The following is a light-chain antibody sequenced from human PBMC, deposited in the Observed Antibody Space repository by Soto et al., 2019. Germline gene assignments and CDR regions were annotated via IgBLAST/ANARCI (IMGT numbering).Light chain of an antibody. V-gene: IGLV2-14*01. CDR3: SSYTSDSSYV. J-gene: IGLJ1*01. Sequence: QSALTQPASVSGSPGQSITISCTGTSSDVGLYDYVSWYQQHPGKAPQLVIYAVSNRPSGVSNRFSASKSGNTASLFISGLQAEDEAGYYCSSYTSDSSYVFGSGTKVTVL. CDR2: AVS. CDR1: SSDVGLYDY.